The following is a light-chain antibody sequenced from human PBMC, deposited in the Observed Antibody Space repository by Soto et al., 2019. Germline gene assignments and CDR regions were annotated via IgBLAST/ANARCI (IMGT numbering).Light chain of an antibody. J-gene: IGLJ2*01. CDR2: EVS. CDR1: SSDIGGYNY. V-gene: IGLV2-14*01. CDR3: SSFISTTTL. Sequence: QSALTQPASVSGSPGQSITISCTGTSSDIGGYNYVSWYQQHPGKAPKLMIYEVSNRPSGVSNRFSGSKSGNTASLTISGLQAEDEADYYCSSFISTTTLFGGGTQLTVL.